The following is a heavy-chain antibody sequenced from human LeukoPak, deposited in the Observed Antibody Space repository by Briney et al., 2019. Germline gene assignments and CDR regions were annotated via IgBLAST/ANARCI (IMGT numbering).Heavy chain of an antibody. D-gene: IGHD6-19*01. CDR2: ISYDGSNK. Sequence: GGSLRLFCAASGFTFSSYAMHWVRQAPGKGLEWVAVISYDGSNKYYADSVKGRFTISRDNSKNTLYLQMNSLRAEDTAVYYCARAFDVTAVAPERFDYWGQGTLVTVSS. J-gene: IGHJ4*02. V-gene: IGHV3-30-3*01. CDR1: GFTFSSYA. CDR3: ARAFDVTAVAPERFDY.